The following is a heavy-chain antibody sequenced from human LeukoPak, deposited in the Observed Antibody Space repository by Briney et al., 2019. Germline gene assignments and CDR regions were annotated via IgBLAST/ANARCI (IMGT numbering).Heavy chain of an antibody. CDR2: ISGSGGST. Sequence: GGSLRLSCAASGFTFSSYAMSWVRQTPGKGLNWVSAISGSGGSTYYADSVKGRFTISRDNSKNTLYLQVNSLRAENTAVYYCAKASHYDNSGYQYYFDYWGQGTLVTVSS. V-gene: IGHV3-23*01. CDR3: AKASHYDNSGYQYYFDY. D-gene: IGHD3-22*01. CDR1: GFTFSSYA. J-gene: IGHJ4*02.